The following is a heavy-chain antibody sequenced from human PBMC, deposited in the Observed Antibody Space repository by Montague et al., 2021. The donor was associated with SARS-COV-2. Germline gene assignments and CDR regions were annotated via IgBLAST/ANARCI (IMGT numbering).Heavy chain of an antibody. V-gene: IGHV2-5*01. CDR3: AHREEDNNGYSWFDP. CDR1: GFSLDTRGAG. D-gene: IGHD5-12*01. Sequence: VKTTQTFTLICSFSGFSLDTRGAGVAWIRQPPGKALEWLGTIXWNDGKHNNSSLKSRLSMSKDTSKNQVVLILTDVDPADTATYFRAHREEDNNGYSWFDPLGPGNPGHRLL. J-gene: IGHJ5*02. CDR2: IXWNDGK.